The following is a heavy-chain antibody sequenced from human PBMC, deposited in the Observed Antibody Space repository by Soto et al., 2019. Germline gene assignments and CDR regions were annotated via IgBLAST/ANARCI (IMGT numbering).Heavy chain of an antibody. J-gene: IGHJ4*02. CDR2: IWYDGSNK. V-gene: IGHV3-33*01. CDR1: GFTFSSYG. D-gene: IGHD5-18*01. CDR3: AREEYSYGPLDY. Sequence: QVQLVESGGGVVQPGRSLRLSCAASGFTFSSYGMHWVRQAPVKGLEWVAVIWYDGSNKYYADSVKGRFTISRDNSKNTLYLQMNSLRAEDTAVYYCAREEYSYGPLDYWGQGTLVTVSS.